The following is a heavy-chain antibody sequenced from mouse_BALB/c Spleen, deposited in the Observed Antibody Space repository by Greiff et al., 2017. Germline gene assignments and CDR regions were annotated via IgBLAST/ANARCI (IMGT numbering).Heavy chain of an antibody. CDR1: GFTFSSYA. J-gene: IGHJ1*01. D-gene: IGHD1-1*01. CDR3: ARSYGFYV. V-gene: IGHV5-6-5*01. CDR2: ISSGGST. Sequence: EVMLVESGGGLVKPGGSLKLSCAASGFTFSSYAMSWVRQTPEKRLEWVASISSGGSTYYPDSVKGRFTISRDNARNILYLQMSSLRSEDTAMYYCARSYGFYVWGAGTTVTVSS.